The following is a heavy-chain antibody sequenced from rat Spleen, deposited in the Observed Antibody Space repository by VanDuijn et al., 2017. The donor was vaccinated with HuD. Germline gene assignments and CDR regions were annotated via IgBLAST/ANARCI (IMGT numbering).Heavy chain of an antibody. CDR1: GFTFSNYG. CDR2: ISYGGSNT. Sequence: EVQLVESGGGFVQPGRSLKLSCAASGFTFSNYGMAWVRQAPTKGLEWVATISYGGSNTYYRDFVKGRFTISRDNAKSTLYLQMDSLRSEDTATYYCARHTVATFDYWGQGVMVTVSS. CDR3: ARHTVATFDY. J-gene: IGHJ2*01. V-gene: IGHV5-29*01. D-gene: IGHD1-8*01.